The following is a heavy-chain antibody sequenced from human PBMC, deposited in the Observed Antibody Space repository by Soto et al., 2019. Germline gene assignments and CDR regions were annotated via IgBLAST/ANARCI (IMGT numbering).Heavy chain of an antibody. V-gene: IGHV1-46*01. CDR1: GYTFTSHY. D-gene: IGHD6-19*01. Sequence: GASVKVSCKASGYTFTSHYFHWVLQAPGQGLEWMGMINPSGDGTVYAQTFQGRVTVTRDTSTSTVYMELTRLRSEDTAVYYCAGQAGSNGWFYFDHWGQGTLVTVSS. J-gene: IGHJ4*02. CDR3: AGQAGSNGWFYFDH. CDR2: INPSGDGT.